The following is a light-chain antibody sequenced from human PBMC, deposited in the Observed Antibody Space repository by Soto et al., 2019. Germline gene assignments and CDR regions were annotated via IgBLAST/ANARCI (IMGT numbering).Light chain of an antibody. Sequence: EIVLTQSPATLSLSPGERATLSCRASQSINRHLAWYRQKPGQAPRLLIYDASNRATGIPARFSGSGSGTDFTLTISSLEPEDFAVYYCQQFSSYPLTFGGGTKVDIK. CDR2: DAS. V-gene: IGKV3-11*01. CDR3: QQFSSYPLT. J-gene: IGKJ4*01. CDR1: QSINRH.